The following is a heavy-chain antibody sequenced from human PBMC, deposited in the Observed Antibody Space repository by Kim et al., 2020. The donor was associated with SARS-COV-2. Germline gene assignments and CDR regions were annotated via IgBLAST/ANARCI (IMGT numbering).Heavy chain of an antibody. J-gene: IGHJ4*02. Sequence: GGSLRLSCAASGFTFSSYSMNWVRQAPGKGLEWVSSISSSSSYIYYADSVKGRFTISRDNAKNSLYLQMNSLRAEDTAVYYCAHVSSTGGVYFDYWGQGTLVTVSS. D-gene: IGHD2-2*01. CDR1: GFTFSSYS. CDR2: ISSSSSYI. V-gene: IGHV3-21*01. CDR3: AHVSSTGGVYFDY.